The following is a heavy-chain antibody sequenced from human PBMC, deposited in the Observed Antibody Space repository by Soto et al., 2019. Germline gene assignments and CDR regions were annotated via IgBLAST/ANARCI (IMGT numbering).Heavy chain of an antibody. J-gene: IGHJ6*02. D-gene: IGHD3-3*02. Sequence: GGSLRLSCAASGFTFSSYAMSWVRQAPGKGLEWVSAISGSGGSTYDADSVKGRFTISRDNSKNTLYLQMNSLRAEDTAVYYCAKDSHFWSGFPQYGMDVWGQGTTVTVSS. CDR1: GFTFSSYA. V-gene: IGHV3-23*01. CDR3: AKDSHFWSGFPQYGMDV. CDR2: ISGSGGST.